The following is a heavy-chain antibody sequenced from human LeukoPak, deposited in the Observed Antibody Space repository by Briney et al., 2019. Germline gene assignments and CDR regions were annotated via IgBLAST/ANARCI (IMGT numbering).Heavy chain of an antibody. J-gene: IGHJ4*02. CDR1: GGSISDNDYS. D-gene: IGHD3-10*01. CDR2: IHYSGTI. CDR3: ARRYSFVSGSYSPFDF. V-gene: IGHV4-39*01. Sequence: SETLSLTCNVSGGSISDNDYSWDWIRQPPGKGLEWMGWIHYSGTIYSNPSLKSRISICVDTSKIQFSLRLGSVPAADTAVYYCARRYSFVSGSYSPFDFWGQGTLVTVSS.